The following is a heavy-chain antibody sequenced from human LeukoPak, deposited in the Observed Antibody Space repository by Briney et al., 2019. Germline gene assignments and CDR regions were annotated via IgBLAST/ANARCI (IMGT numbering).Heavy chain of an antibody. CDR3: ARDDGVVPAAKGDAFDI. Sequence: GGSLRLSCAASGFTFSSYSMNWVRQAPGKGLEWVSYISSSSSTIYYADSVKGRFTISRDNAKNSLYLQMNSLRAEDTAVYYCARDDGVVPAAKGDAFDIWGQGTMVTVSS. CDR2: ISSSSSTI. V-gene: IGHV3-48*01. D-gene: IGHD2-2*01. J-gene: IGHJ3*02. CDR1: GFTFSSYS.